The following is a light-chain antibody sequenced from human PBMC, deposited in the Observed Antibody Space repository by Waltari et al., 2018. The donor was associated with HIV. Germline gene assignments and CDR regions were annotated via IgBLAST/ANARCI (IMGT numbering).Light chain of an antibody. Sequence: HSVLTQPASVSGSPGQSITISCSGPTSDLSSLNFVSWYQQSPGRAPKLLIFEVSSRPSGISVRCSGSKSGDTASLTISALRTEDEADYFCSSYSPRGSVVFGGGTKVTVL. J-gene: IGLJ3*02. CDR3: SSYSPRGSVV. CDR2: EVS. V-gene: IGLV2-14*01. CDR1: TSDLSSLNF.